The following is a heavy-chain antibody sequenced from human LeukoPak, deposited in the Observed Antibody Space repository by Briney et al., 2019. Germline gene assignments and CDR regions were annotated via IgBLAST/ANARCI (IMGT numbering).Heavy chain of an antibody. CDR1: GGSISSYY. V-gene: IGHV4-59*08. CDR2: IYYSGST. Sequence: SETLSLTCTVSGGSISSYYWSWIRQPTGKGLEWIGYIYYSGSTNYNPSLKSRVTISVDTSKHQFSLKLRSVTAADTAVYYCARHEQGYCSGGSCYGDMTYFDYWGQGTLVTVSS. J-gene: IGHJ4*02. CDR3: ARHEQGYCSGGSCYGDMTYFDY. D-gene: IGHD2-15*01.